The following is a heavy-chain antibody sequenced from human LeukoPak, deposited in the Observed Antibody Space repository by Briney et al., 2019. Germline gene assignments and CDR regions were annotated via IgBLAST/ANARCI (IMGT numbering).Heavy chain of an antibody. V-gene: IGHV1-2*02. CDR1: GYTFTGYY. J-gene: IGHJ4*02. Sequence: ASVRVSCKASGYTFTGYYMHWVRQAPGQGLEWMGWINPNSGGTNYAQKFQGRVTITRDTSISTAYMELSRLRSDDTAVYYCASELAAWYYYDSSGYQTDYWGQGTLVTVSS. CDR2: INPNSGGT. D-gene: IGHD3-22*01. CDR3: ASELAAWYYYDSSGYQTDY.